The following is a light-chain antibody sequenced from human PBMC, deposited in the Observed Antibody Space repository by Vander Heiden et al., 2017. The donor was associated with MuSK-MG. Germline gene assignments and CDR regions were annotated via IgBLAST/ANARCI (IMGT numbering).Light chain of an antibody. CDR1: SSNIGAGYD. Sequence: QFVLTQPPSVSGAPGQRLTISCTGSSSNIGAGYDVHWYQQLPGTAPKLLIYGNDKRPSGVPDRFSGSKSGTAASLAITGRQAEEEADYYCQSDDSSRSALFGGGTKVTVL. V-gene: IGLV1-40*02. CDR3: QSDDSSRSAL. J-gene: IGLJ2*01. CDR2: GND.